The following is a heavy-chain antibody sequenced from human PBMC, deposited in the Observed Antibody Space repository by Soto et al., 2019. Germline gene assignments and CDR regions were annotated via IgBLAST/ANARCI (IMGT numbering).Heavy chain of an antibody. CDR2: ISGSGGST. J-gene: IGHJ3*02. D-gene: IGHD1-7*01. CDR3: ATRPETNDAFDI. CDR1: GFTFSSYA. V-gene: IGHV3-23*01. Sequence: EVQLLESGGGLVQPGGSMRLSCAASGFTFSSYAMSWVRQAPGKGLEWVSAISGSGGSTYYADSVKGRFTISRDNSKNTLYLQMNSLRAEDTAVYYCATRPETNDAFDIWGQGTMVTVSS.